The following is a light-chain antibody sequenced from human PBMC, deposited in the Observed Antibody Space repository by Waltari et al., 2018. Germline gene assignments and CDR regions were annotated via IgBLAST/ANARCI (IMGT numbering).Light chain of an antibody. CDR1: QSISNW. CDR3: QQYNSYSLLT. CDR2: KAS. V-gene: IGKV1-5*03. J-gene: IGKJ4*01. Sequence: DIQMTQSPSTLSASVGDRVTITCRASQSISNWLAWYQQKPGKAPKLLIYKASTLESGVPSRCSGSGSWTEFTLTISSLQPDDFATYYCQQYNSYSLLTFGGGTKVEIK.